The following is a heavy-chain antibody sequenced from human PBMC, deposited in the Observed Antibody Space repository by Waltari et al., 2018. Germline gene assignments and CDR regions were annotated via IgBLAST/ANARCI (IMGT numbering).Heavy chain of an antibody. D-gene: IGHD4-17*01. Sequence: QVQLVQSGAEVKQPGSSVKVSCKASGGTFSSYAISWVQQAPGQGLEWMGGIIPIFGTANYAQKFQGRVTITADESTSTAYMELSRLRSDDTAVYYCARFIGDYEGIDLWGRGTLVTVSS. J-gene: IGHJ2*01. CDR2: IIPIFGTA. CDR3: ARFIGDYEGIDL. V-gene: IGHV1-69*13. CDR1: GGTFSSYA.